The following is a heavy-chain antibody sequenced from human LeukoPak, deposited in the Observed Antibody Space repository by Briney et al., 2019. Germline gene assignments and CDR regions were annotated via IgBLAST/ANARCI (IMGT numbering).Heavy chain of an antibody. CDR3: ARDAYYYDRLFDY. D-gene: IGHD3-22*01. CDR2: ISSSSSYI. V-gene: IGHV3-21*01. CDR1: GFTSSSYS. J-gene: IGHJ4*02. Sequence: GGSLRLSCAASGFTSSSYSMNWVRQAPGKGLEWVSSISSSSSYIYYADSVKGRFTISRDNAKNSLYLQMNSLRAEDTAVYYCARDAYYYDRLFDYWGQGTLVTVSS.